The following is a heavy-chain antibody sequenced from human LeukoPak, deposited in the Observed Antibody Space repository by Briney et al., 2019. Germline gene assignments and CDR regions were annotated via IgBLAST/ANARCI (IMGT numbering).Heavy chain of an antibody. J-gene: IGHJ4*02. CDR1: GYSISSGYY. D-gene: IGHD3-10*01. CDR2: IYHSGST. Sequence: PLETLSLTCAVSGYSISSGYYWGWIRQPPGQGLEWIGSIYHSGSTYYNPSLKSRVTISVDTSKNQFSLKLSSVTAADTAVYYCASRRGSDFDYWGQGTLVTVSS. V-gene: IGHV4-38-2*01. CDR3: ASRRGSDFDY.